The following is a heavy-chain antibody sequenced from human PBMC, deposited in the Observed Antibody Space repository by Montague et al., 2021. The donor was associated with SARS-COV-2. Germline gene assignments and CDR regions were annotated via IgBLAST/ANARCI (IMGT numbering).Heavy chain of an antibody. CDR2: XDWDDDK. CDR1: GFSLSTSGMC. D-gene: IGHD1-26*01. J-gene: IGHJ3*02. V-gene: IGHV2-70*01. CDR3: ARIWGATRGDAFDI. Sequence: PALVKPTQTFTLTCTFSGFSLSTSGMCVSWIRQPPGKALEWLALXDWDDDKYYSTSLKTRLTISKNTSKNQVVLTMTNMDPVDTATYYCARIWGATRGDAFDIWGQGTMVTVSS.